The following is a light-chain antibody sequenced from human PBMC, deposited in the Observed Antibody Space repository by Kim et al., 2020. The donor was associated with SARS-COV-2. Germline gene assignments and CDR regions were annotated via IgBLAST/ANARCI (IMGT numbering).Light chain of an antibody. Sequence: GPRVTISGSGSSSNIGKTTVNWYQHFPGTAPKLFISNNNQRPSGVPDRFSGSKSGTSASLAISGLQSEDEADYYCAAWDDSLKAVIFGGGTQLTVL. V-gene: IGLV1-44*01. CDR3: AAWDDSLKAVI. CDR2: NNN. J-gene: IGLJ2*01. CDR1: SSNIGKTT.